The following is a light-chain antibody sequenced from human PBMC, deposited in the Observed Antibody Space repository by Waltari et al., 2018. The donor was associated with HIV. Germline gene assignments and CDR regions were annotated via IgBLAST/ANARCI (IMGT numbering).Light chain of an antibody. V-gene: IGKV1-5*03. CDR1: QSISSW. Sequence: DIQMTQSPSTLSASVGDRVTITCRASQSISSWLAWYQQKPGKAPKLLIYKASSLESGVPTRFSGSGSVTEFTLTSSSLQPDDFATYYCQQYNSYSWTFGQGTKVEIK. CDR2: KAS. J-gene: IGKJ1*01. CDR3: QQYNSYSWT.